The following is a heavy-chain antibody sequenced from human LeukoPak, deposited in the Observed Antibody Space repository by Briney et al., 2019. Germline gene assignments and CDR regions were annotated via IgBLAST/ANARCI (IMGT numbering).Heavy chain of an antibody. CDR2: IYYSGST. D-gene: IGHD6-13*01. J-gene: IGHJ5*02. CDR3: ARRVVSAAAKWFDP. V-gene: IGHV4-39*01. CDR1: GGSISSSSYY. Sequence: SEILSLTCTVSGGSISSSSYYWGWIRQPPGKGLEWIGSIYYSGSTYYNPSLKSRVTISMDTSKNQFSLKLSSVTAADTALYYCARRVVSAAAKWFDPWGQGTLVTVSS.